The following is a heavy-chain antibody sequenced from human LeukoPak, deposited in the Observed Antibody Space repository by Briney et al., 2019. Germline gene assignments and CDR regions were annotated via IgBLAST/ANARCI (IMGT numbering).Heavy chain of an antibody. CDR3: AKDNTRTITMVRGVIRWFDP. Sequence: GGSLRLSCTASGCTFDDYAMHWVRQAPGKGLEWVSEISWNSGSIGYADSVKGRFTISRDNSKNTLYLQMNSLRAEDPAVYYCAKDNTRTITMVRGVIRWFDPWGQGTLVTVS. CDR1: GCTFDDYA. V-gene: IGHV3-9*01. CDR2: ISWNSGSI. D-gene: IGHD3-10*01. J-gene: IGHJ5*02.